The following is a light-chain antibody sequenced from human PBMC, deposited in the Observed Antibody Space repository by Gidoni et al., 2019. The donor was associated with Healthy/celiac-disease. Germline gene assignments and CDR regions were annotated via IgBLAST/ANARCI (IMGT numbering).Light chain of an antibody. J-gene: IGKJ4*01. CDR2: WAS. CDR1: QSVLYSSNNKNY. V-gene: IGKV4-1*01. CDR3: QPYYSTPLT. Sequence: DIVMTQSQDSMAVSLGERATINCKSSQSVLYSSNNKNYLAWYQQKPGQHPKLLIYWASTRESGVPDRFSGSGSGTDFTLTISSLQAADLAVYYCQPYYSTPLTFGGGTKVEIK.